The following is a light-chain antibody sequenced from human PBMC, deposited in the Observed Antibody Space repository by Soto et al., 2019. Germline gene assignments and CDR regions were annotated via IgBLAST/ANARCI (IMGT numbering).Light chain of an antibody. CDR2: EGS. CDR1: SSDVGSYNL. V-gene: IGLV2-23*01. J-gene: IGLJ1*01. Sequence: LTQPASVSGSPGQSITISCTGTSSDVGSYNLVSWYQQHPGKAPKLMIYEGSKRPSGVSNRFSGSKSGNTASLTISGLQAEDKADYYCCSYAGSSPYVFGTGTKVTVL. CDR3: CSYAGSSPYV.